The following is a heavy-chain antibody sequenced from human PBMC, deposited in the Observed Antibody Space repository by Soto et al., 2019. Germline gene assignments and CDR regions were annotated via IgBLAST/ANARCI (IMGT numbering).Heavy chain of an antibody. J-gene: IGHJ4*02. CDR1: GFIFSSYA. D-gene: IGHD1-26*01. CDR3: ARDLGSTVGATDY. Sequence: GGSLRLSCATSGFIFSSYAMSWVRQAPGKGLEWVSTVSDSGGSTYYADSVKGRFTIYRDNSKNTLYLQMKSLRAEDTAVYYCARDLGSTVGATDYWGQGTLVTVPS. CDR2: VSDSGGST. V-gene: IGHV3-23*01.